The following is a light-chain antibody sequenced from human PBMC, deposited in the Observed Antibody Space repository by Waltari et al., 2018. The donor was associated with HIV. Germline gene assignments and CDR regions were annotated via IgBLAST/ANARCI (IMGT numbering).Light chain of an antibody. V-gene: IGLV1-40*01. Sequence: QSALTQPPSVSGAPGQSVTISCSGSNSNIGAGFDVHWYQQVPGTAPRLLIYDNNQRPSGVPDRVSGSKSGTSASLAINGLQSEDEADYYCQSYDSRLSGSVVFGGGTKVTVL. CDR2: DNN. CDR3: QSYDSRLSGSVV. CDR1: NSNIGAGFD. J-gene: IGLJ2*01.